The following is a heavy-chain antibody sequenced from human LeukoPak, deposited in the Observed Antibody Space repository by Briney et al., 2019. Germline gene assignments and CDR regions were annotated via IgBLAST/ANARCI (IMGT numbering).Heavy chain of an antibody. V-gene: IGHV4-31*03. CDR1: GGSISSGGYY. D-gene: IGHD6-6*01. CDR2: IYYSGST. Sequence: SESLSLTCTVSGGSISSGGYYWSWIRQHPRKGLEWIGYIYYSGSTYYNPSLKSRVTISVDTSKNQFSLKLSSVTAADTAVYYCAGRKRSEYSSSPSEYYFDYWGQGTLVTVSS. J-gene: IGHJ4*02. CDR3: AGRKRSEYSSSPSEYYFDY.